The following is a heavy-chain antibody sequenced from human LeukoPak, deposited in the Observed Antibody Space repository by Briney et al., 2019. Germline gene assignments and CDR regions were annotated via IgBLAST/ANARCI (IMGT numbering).Heavy chain of an antibody. V-gene: IGHV1-8*01. CDR1: GYTFTSYD. D-gene: IGHD6-19*01. Sequence: ALVKVSCKASGYTFTSYDINWVRQATGQGLEWMGWMNPNSGNTGYAQKLQGRVTMTRNTSISTAYMELSSLRSEDTAVYYCKRYSSGWYTNWFDPWGQGTLVTVSS. CDR2: MNPNSGNT. J-gene: IGHJ5*01. CDR3: KRYSSGWYTNWFDP.